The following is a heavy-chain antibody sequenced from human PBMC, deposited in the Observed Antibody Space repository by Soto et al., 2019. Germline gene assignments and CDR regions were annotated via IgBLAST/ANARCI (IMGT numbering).Heavy chain of an antibody. D-gene: IGHD4-17*01. CDR1: GGSISSGGYY. Sequence: QVQLQESGPGLVKPSQTLSLTCTVSGGSISSGGYYWSWIRQHPGKGLEWIGYIYYSGSTYYNPSLRSRVTTSVDTSKNQLSLKLSSVTAADTAVYYCAREPAGGYGDHDWGQGTLVTVSS. J-gene: IGHJ4*02. CDR2: IYYSGST. CDR3: AREPAGGYGDHD. V-gene: IGHV4-31*03.